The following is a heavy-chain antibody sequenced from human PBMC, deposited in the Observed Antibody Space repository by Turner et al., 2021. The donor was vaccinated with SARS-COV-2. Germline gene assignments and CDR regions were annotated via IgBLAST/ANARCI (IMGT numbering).Heavy chain of an antibody. V-gene: IGHV3-66*04. CDR1: GFTVSSND. D-gene: IGHD5-12*01. Sequence: EVQLVESGGGLVQPGGSLRLSCAASGFTVSSNDMSWVRRAPGKGLEGVSLIYSGGSTDYADSVKGRFTISRDNAKNTLSLQMNSLRAEDTAVYYCARHKWRRGAFDYWGQGTLVTVSS. CDR2: IYSGGST. J-gene: IGHJ4*02. CDR3: ARHKWRRGAFDY.